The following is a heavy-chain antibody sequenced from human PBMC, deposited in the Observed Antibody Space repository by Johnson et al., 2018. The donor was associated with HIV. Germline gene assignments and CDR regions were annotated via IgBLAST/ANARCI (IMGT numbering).Heavy chain of an antibody. V-gene: IGHV3-30*03. CDR1: GFTFSSYG. Sequence: QVYLVESGGGVVQPGRSLRLSCAASGFTFSSYGMHWVRQAPGKGLEWVAIISYDGSNKYYADSVKGRFTISRDNSKNTLYLEMNSLRAEDTAVYYCVRGGAVAPSSGFDIWGQGTMVTVSS. CDR3: VRGGAVAPSSGFDI. J-gene: IGHJ3*02. CDR2: ISYDGSNK. D-gene: IGHD6-19*01.